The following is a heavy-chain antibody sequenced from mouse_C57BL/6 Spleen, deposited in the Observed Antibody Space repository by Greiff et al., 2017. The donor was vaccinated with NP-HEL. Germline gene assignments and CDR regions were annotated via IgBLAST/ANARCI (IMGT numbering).Heavy chain of an antibody. CDR2: ISSGGDYI. D-gene: IGHD6-2*01. Sequence: EVKVVESGEGLVKPGGSLKLSCAASGFTFSSYAMSWVRQTPEKRLEWVAYISSGGDYIYYADTAKGRLTISRDNARNTLYLQMSSLKSEDTAMYYCTRGGVLYSFDYWGQGTTLTVSS. V-gene: IGHV5-9-1*02. CDR1: GFTFSSYA. J-gene: IGHJ2*01. CDR3: TRGGVLYSFDY.